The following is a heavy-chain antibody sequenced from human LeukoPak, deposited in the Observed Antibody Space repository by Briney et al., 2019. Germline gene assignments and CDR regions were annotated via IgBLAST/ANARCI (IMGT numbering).Heavy chain of an antibody. CDR3: AKGGKWGVTPFDY. J-gene: IGHJ4*02. D-gene: IGHD1-26*01. CDR1: GFTFTSYS. Sequence: GGSLRLSCAASGFTFTSYSMNWVRQAPGKGLEWVSTISGGGGSTYYADSVKGPFTISRDNSKNTLYLQVTSLRAEDTAVYYCAKGGKWGVTPFDYWGQGTLVTVSS. V-gene: IGHV3-23*01. CDR2: ISGGGGST.